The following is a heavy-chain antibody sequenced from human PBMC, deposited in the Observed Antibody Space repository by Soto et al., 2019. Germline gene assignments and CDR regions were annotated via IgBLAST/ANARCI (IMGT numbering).Heavy chain of an antibody. CDR3: ARDKDRQQLGGNYYYILDV. J-gene: IGHJ6*02. CDR1: GGTFSTSA. D-gene: IGHD3-3*02. Sequence: QVQLVQSGAEVKKPGSSVKVSCKASGGTFSTSAISWVRQAPGQGLEWVGGIMPVFATPDYAQKFQGRVTITADESTTTAYLELTSLRTDDTAVYYCARDKDRQQLGGNYYYILDVWGRGTAITVSS. V-gene: IGHV1-69*12. CDR2: IMPVFATP.